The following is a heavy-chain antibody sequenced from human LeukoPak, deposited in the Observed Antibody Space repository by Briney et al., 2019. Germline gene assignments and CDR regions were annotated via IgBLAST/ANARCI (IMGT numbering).Heavy chain of an antibody. Sequence: GGSLRLSCAASGFIFSSYSMNWVRQAPGKGLEWVSYISSSSSTIYYADSVKGRFTISRDDAKNSLYLQMNSLRADDTAVYYCARDAHDYSNNNWFDPWGQGTLVTVSS. CDR3: ARDAHDYSNNNWFDP. J-gene: IGHJ5*02. D-gene: IGHD4-11*01. CDR2: ISSSSSTI. V-gene: IGHV3-48*01. CDR1: GFIFSSYS.